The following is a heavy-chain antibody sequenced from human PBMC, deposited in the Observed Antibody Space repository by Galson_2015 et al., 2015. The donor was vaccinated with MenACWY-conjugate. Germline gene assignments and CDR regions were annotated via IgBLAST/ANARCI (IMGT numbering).Heavy chain of an antibody. Sequence: SLRLSCAGSGFSFRNYGINWIRQAPGKGLEWVSTISSGRVITYYRAPVKGGSNIPRTTARILVFFKLSNLRVEDTAVYYCVASGWSILAGRPSFLDVWGKGTTVIVSS. CDR3: VASGWSILAGRPSFLDV. J-gene: IGHJ6*04. CDR1: GFSFRNYG. D-gene: IGHD6-19*01. CDR2: ISSGRVIT. V-gene: IGHV3-21*06.